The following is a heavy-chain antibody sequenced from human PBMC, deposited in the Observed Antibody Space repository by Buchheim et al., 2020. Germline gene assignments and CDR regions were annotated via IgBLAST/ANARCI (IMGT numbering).Heavy chain of an antibody. CDR3: ASSCSGGSCYLYGMDV. Sequence: QVQLVQSGAEVKKPGASVKVSCKASGYTFTTYYILWVRQAPGQGLEWMGFINPSGGSTSYAQMFQGRVTMTRDTSTSTVYMELISLRSEDTAVYYCASSCSGGSCYLYGMDVWGQGTT. J-gene: IGHJ6*02. V-gene: IGHV1-46*01. CDR2: INPSGGST. CDR1: GYTFTTYY. D-gene: IGHD2-15*01.